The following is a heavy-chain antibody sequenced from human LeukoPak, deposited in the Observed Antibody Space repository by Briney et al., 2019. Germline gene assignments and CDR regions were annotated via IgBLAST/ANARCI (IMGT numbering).Heavy chain of an antibody. CDR2: ISLRGSSK. D-gene: IGHD6-19*01. J-gene: IGHJ3*02. Sequence: GGSLRLSCAASGFTFSTFGMHWVRQAPGKGLEWVAAISLRGSSKYYADSVKGRFTISRDNSKNTLYLQMNSLRADDTAVYYCARVTQWRAFDIWGQGTMVTVSS. CDR1: GFTFSTFG. CDR3: ARVTQWRAFDI. V-gene: IGHV3-30*03.